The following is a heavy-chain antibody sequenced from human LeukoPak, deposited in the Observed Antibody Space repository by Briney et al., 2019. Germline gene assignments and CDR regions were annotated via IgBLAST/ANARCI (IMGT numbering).Heavy chain of an antibody. CDR3: ARDSYGEGFDP. V-gene: IGHV4-39*07. Sequence: SETLSLTCTVSGGSISSSSYYWGWIRQPPGKGLEWIGSIYYSGSTYYNPSLKSRVTISVDTSKNQFSLKLSSVTAADTAVYYCARDSYGEGFDPWGQGTLVTVSS. J-gene: IGHJ5*02. CDR2: IYYSGST. D-gene: IGHD5-18*01. CDR1: GGSISSSSYY.